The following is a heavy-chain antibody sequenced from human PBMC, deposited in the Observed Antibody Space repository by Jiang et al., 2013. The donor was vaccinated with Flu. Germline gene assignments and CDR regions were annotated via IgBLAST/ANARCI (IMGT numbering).Heavy chain of an antibody. CDR1: GYTFTDYY. CDR3: ARGAEYSSGWFTYYYYGMDV. CDR2: INPNSGGT. Sequence: GAEVKKPGASVKVSCKASGYTFTDYYMHWVRQAPGQGLEWMGWINPNSGGTNYAQKFQGWVTMTRDTSISTAYMELSRLRSDDTAVYYCARGAEYSSGWFTYYYYGMDVWGQGTTVTVSS. V-gene: IGHV1-2*04. D-gene: IGHD6-19*01. J-gene: IGHJ6*02.